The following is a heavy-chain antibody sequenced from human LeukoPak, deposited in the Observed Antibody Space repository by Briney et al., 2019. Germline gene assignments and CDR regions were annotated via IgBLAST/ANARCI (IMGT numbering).Heavy chain of an antibody. CDR1: GGSFSGYY. J-gene: IGHJ6*02. CDR2: IYTSGST. V-gene: IGHV4-59*10. CDR3: ARDGTDYYYGMDV. Sequence: SETLSLTCAVYGGSFSGYYWSWIRQPPGKGLEWIGRIYTSGSTNYNPSLKSRVTMSVDTSKNQFSLKLSSVTAADTAVYYCARDGTDYYYGMDVWGQGTTVTVSS.